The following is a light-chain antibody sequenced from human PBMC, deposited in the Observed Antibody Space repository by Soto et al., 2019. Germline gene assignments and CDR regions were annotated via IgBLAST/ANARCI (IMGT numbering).Light chain of an antibody. V-gene: IGLV2-11*01. J-gene: IGLJ3*02. CDR3: CPYAGTYTWV. CDR1: SNDVGGYDY. CDR2: DVS. Sequence: QSALTQPRSVSGSPGQSVTVSCTGTSNDVGGYDYVSWYQQAAGKAPRLMIFDVSKRPSGVPRRFSGSKSGNSASLTISGLQAEDEGDYYCCPYAGTYTWVFGGGTKVTVL.